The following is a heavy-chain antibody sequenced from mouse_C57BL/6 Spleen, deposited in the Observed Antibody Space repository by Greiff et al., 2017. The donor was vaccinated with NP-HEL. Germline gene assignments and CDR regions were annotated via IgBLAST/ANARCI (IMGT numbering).Heavy chain of an antibody. CDR3: ARGDYYGSPAWFAY. D-gene: IGHD1-1*01. J-gene: IGHJ3*01. CDR2: IDPSDSYT. Sequence: QVQLQQSGAELVRPGTSVKLSCKASGYTFTSYWMHWVKQRPGQGLEWIGVIDPSDSYTNYNQKFKGKATLTVDTSSSTAYMQLSSLTSEDSAVYYCARGDYYGSPAWFAYWGQGTLVTVSA. CDR1: GYTFTSYW. V-gene: IGHV1-59*01.